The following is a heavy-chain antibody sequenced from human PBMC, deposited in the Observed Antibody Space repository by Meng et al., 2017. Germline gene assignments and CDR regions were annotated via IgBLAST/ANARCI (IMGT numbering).Heavy chain of an antibody. D-gene: IGHD6-6*01. CDR3: VTTARQADH. V-gene: IGHV3-48*03. J-gene: IGHJ5*02. CDR1: GFFVSRYA. CDR2: ISTRGTDI. Sequence: GFFVSRYAMHWVRQAPGKGLEWLSYISTRGTDIAYADSVKGRFTISRDNARNSLYLQMSSLRAEDTAVYYCVTTARQADHWGQGTLVTVSS.